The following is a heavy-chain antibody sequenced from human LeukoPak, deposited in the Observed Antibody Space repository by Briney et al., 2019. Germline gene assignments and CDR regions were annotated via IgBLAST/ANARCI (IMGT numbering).Heavy chain of an antibody. Sequence: ASVKVSCKASGYTFTSYYMHWVRQAPGQGLEWMGIINPSGGSTSYAQKFQGRVTITRDTSTSTVYMELSSLRSEDTAVYFCARDACSTTICQAGGNWFDPWGQGTLVIVS. D-gene: IGHD2-2*01. CDR2: INPSGGST. J-gene: IGHJ5*02. CDR3: ARDACSTTICQAGGNWFDP. CDR1: GYTFTSYY. V-gene: IGHV1-46*01.